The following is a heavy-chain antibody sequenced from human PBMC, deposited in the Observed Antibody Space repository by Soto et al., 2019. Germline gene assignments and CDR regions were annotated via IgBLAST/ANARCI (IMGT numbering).Heavy chain of an antibody. CDR3: AKGSVVVAAKFDS. CDR1: GFTFNNYA. Sequence: GGSLRLSCAASGFTFNNYAMSWVRQAPGKGLEWVSAISSSGYSTYYTDSVKGRFTISRDNSRNTVYLQMNNLRAEDTAVYYCAKGSVVVAAKFDSWGQGTLVTVSS. D-gene: IGHD2-21*02. J-gene: IGHJ4*02. V-gene: IGHV3-23*01. CDR2: ISSSGYST.